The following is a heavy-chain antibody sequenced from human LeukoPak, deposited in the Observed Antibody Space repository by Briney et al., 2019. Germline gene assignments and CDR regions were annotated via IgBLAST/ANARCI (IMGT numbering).Heavy chain of an antibody. CDR3: ARESGIYYYDSSGPGDY. D-gene: IGHD3-22*01. CDR2: IKQDGSEK. Sequence: GGSLRLSCAASGFTFSSYWMSWVRQAPGKGLEWVANIKQDGSEKYYVDSVKGRFTISRDNAKNSLYLQMNSLRAEDTAVYYCARESGIYYYDSSGPGDYWGQGTLVTVSS. CDR1: GFTFSSYW. J-gene: IGHJ4*02. V-gene: IGHV3-7*03.